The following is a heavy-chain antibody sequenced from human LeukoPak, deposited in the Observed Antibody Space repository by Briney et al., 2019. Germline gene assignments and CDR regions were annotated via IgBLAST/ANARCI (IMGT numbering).Heavy chain of an antibody. CDR1: GFTVSSNY. Sequence: PGGSLRLSCAASGFTVSSNYMSWVRQAPGKGLDWVSVIYSGGSTYYADSVKGRFTISRDNSKNTLYLQMNSLRAEDTAVYYCARDSSGYYLPAFDIWGQGTMVTVSS. CDR3: ARDSSGYYLPAFDI. J-gene: IGHJ3*02. D-gene: IGHD3-22*01. V-gene: IGHV3-53*01. CDR2: IYSGGST.